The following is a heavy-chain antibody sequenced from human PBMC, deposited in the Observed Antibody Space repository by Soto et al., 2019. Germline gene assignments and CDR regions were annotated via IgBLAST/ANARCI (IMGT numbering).Heavy chain of an antibody. V-gene: IGHV3-33*01. CDR2: IWYDGSNK. D-gene: IGHD3-9*01. J-gene: IGHJ4*02. Sequence: GSLRLSCAASELTFSSYGMHWVRQAPGKGLEWVAVIWYDGSNKYYADSVKGRFTISRDNSKTTLYLHMNSLRAEDTAVYYCARDRTYYDILTGYYTYWGQGTLVTVSS. CDR3: ARDRTYYDILTGYYTY. CDR1: ELTFSSYG.